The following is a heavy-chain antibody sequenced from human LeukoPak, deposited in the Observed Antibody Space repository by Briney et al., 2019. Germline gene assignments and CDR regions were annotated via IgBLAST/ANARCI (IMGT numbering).Heavy chain of an antibody. CDR3: SRNGLVDFDY. V-gene: IGHV3-49*04. CDR1: GFAFDDFD. J-gene: IGHJ4*02. Sequence: GQSLRLSCTISGFAFDDFDRSWVRQPAGKGLEWVGFIRRRAYGGAAEYAASVKGRFIISRDDSKGIAYLQMNSLKTEDTAVYYCSRNGLVDFDYWGQESRVIVSP. CDR2: IRRRAYGGAA.